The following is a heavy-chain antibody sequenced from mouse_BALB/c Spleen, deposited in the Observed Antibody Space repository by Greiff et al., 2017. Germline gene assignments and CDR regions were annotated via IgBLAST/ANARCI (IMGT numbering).Heavy chain of an antibody. CDR3: ARQYYGSSYGY. D-gene: IGHD1-1*01. V-gene: IGHV5-6*01. CDR2: ISSGGSYT. J-gene: IGHJ2*01. Sequence: EVQLQQSGGDLVKPGGSLKLSCAASGFTFSSYGMSWVRQTPDKRLEWVATISSGGSYTYYPDSVKGRFTISRDNAKNTLYLQMSSLKSEDTAMYYCARQYYGSSYGYWGQGTTLTVSS. CDR1: GFTFSSYG.